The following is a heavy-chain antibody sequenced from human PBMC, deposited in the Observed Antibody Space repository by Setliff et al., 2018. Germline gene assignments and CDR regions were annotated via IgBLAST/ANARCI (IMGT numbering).Heavy chain of an antibody. CDR3: ARSSYYASGNSHNYYMDV. CDR2: FYHSGST. J-gene: IGHJ6*03. D-gene: IGHD3-10*01. V-gene: IGHV4-59*08. CDR1: GGSISSYY. Sequence: PSETLSLTCNVSGGSISSYYWTWIRQPPGKGLERIGYFYHSGSTNYNPSLKGRVTMTSDTSRNQLSLKLTSVSAADTAIYYCARSSYYASGNSHNYYMDVWGKGTAVTV.